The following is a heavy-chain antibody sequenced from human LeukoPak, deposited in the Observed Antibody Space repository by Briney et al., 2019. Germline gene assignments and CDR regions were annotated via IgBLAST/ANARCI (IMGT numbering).Heavy chain of an antibody. J-gene: IGHJ4*02. Sequence: GGSLRLSCAASGFTFSSSAMSWVRQAPGKGLEWVSAISNNGGYTYYADSVQGRFTISRDNSKSTLYLQMNSLTAEDTAVYYCAKIQAYDSSGYADYWGQGTLVTISS. CDR1: GFTFSSSA. D-gene: IGHD3-22*01. CDR3: AKIQAYDSSGYADY. V-gene: IGHV3-23*01. CDR2: ISNNGGYT.